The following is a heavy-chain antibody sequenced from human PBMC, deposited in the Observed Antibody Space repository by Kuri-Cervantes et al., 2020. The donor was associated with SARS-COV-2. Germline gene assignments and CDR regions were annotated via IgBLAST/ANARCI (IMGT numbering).Heavy chain of an antibody. CDR1: GFTFSSYA. CDR2: ISYDGSNK. J-gene: IGHJ4*02. CDR3: ARAELTGIDY. Sequence: GGSLRLSCAASGFTFSSYAMHWVRQAPGKGLEWVAVISYDGSNKYYADSVKGRFTISRDNSKNTLYLQMNSLRAEDTAVYYCARAELTGIDYWGQGTLVTVSS. V-gene: IGHV3-30-3*01. D-gene: IGHD7-27*01.